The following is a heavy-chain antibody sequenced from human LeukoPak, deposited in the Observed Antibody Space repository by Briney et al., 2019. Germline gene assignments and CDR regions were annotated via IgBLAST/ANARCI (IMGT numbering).Heavy chain of an antibody. CDR2: IVSMFTTS. CDR1: GGSFTNYA. CDR3: ARVKESAPVAAAIPYFFDR. Sequence: ASVKVSCKASGGSFTNYAVSWLRQAPGHGLEWMGAIVSMFTTSDYAQKFRDRVTITADESTSTVYMDLRRLTYEDTAIYYCARVKESAPVAAAIPYFFDRWGQGTLVTVSS. J-gene: IGHJ4*02. D-gene: IGHD2-2*01. V-gene: IGHV1-69*13.